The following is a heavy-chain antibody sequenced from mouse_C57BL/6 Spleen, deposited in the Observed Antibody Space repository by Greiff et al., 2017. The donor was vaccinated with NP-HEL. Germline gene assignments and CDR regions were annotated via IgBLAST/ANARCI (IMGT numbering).Heavy chain of an antibody. CDR3: ARKDYDVVAYYYAMDY. J-gene: IGHJ4*01. V-gene: IGHV5-17*01. CDR2: ISSGSSTI. CDR1: GFTFSDYG. D-gene: IGHD2-4*01. Sequence: EVKVVESGGGLVKPGGSLKLSCAASGFTFSDYGMHWVRQAPEKGLEWVAYISSGSSTIYYADTVKGRFTISRDNAKNTLFLQMTSLRSEDTAMYYCARKDYDVVAYYYAMDYWGQGTSVTVSS.